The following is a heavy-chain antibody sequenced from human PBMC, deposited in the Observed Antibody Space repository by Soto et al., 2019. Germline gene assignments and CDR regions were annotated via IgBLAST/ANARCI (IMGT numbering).Heavy chain of an antibody. Sequence: QVQLVQSATAVKKPGASVKVSCKASGYTFSNYGVSWVRQAPGQGLEWMGWINGYNGNTNYAQNLKGRVTMTTDISTSTAYMEVRNLTSDDTAVYYWARINSGWPDNPWGQGTLVTVSS. CDR3: ARINSGWPDNP. CDR2: INGYNGNT. D-gene: IGHD6-19*01. V-gene: IGHV1-18*01. CDR1: GYTFSNYG. J-gene: IGHJ5*02.